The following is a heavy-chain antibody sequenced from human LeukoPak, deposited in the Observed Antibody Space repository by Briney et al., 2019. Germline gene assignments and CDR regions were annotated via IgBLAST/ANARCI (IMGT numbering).Heavy chain of an antibody. CDR1: GGSISSGDYY. V-gene: IGHV4-30-4*08. CDR2: IYYSGST. J-gene: IGHJ6*03. D-gene: IGHD2-2*02. CDR3: AGAGYCSSPSCYTAYYYYMDV. Sequence: SETLPLTCTVSGGSISSGDYYLSWIRQPPGKGLEWIGYIYYSGSTYYNPSLKSRVTISVDTSKNQFSLKLSSVTAADTAVYYCAGAGYCSSPSCYTAYYYYMDVWGKGTTVTVSS.